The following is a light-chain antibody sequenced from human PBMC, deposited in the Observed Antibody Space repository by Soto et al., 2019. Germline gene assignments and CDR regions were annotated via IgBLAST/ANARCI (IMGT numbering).Light chain of an antibody. V-gene: IGKV3-20*01. CDR3: HQYGGSPTWT. J-gene: IGKJ1*01. CDR2: GTS. CDR1: QSVSSSY. Sequence: EIVLTQSPGTLSLSPGERATLSCRASQSVSSSYLAWYQQKPGQAPRILIYGTSSRATGIPDRFSGSGSGTDFSLTISRLEPDDFAVYYCHQYGGSPTWTFGQGTKVEIK.